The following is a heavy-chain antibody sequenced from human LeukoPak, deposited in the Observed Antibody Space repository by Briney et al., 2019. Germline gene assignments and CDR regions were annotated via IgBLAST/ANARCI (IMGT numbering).Heavy chain of an antibody. CDR2: IYYSGST. CDR1: GGSISSYY. Sequence: NTSETLSLTCTVSGGSISSYYWSWIRQPPGKGLEWIGYIYYSGSTNYNPSLKSRVTISVDTPKNQFSLKLSSVTAADTAVYYCARASDTAMVINYWGQGTLVTVSS. D-gene: IGHD5-18*01. J-gene: IGHJ4*02. CDR3: ARASDTAMVINY. V-gene: IGHV4-59*01.